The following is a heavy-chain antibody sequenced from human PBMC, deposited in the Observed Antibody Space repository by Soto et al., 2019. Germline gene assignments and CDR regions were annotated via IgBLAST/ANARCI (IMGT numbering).Heavy chain of an antibody. CDR1: GGSFSGYY. CDR3: ARRPAWVGGKSYYFDY. CDR2: INHSGST. V-gene: IGHV4-34*01. J-gene: IGHJ4*02. Sequence: SETLSLTCAVYGGSFSGYYWSWIRQPPGKGLEWIGEINHSGSTNYNPSLKSRVTISVDTSKNQFSLKLSSVTAADTAVYYCARRPAWVGGKSYYFDYWGRGTLVTVSS. D-gene: IGHD1-26*01.